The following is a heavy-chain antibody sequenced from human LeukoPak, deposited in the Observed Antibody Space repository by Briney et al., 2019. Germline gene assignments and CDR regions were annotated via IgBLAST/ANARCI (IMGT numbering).Heavy chain of an antibody. J-gene: IGHJ4*02. D-gene: IGHD5-18*01. CDR3: ARDPSRGYSYGYADY. Sequence: GGSLRLSCAASGFSFSTYWMNWVRQPPGKGLEWVANIMRDGSEKYYVDSVKGRFTISRDNAKNTLYLQMNSLRAEDTAVYYCARDPSRGYSYGYADYWGQGSLVIVSS. V-gene: IGHV3-7*01. CDR1: GFSFSTYW. CDR2: IMRDGSEK.